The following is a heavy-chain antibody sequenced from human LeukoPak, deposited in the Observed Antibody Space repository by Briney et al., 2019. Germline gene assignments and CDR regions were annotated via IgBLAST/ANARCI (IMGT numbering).Heavy chain of an antibody. CDR2: IYYSGRT. Sequence: PSGTLSLTCTVSGASFSGYYWGWIRQPPGKGLEWMGYIYYSGRTNYNPSLKSRVTLSVDTSKTQFSLKLSSVTAADTAVYYCARDPSTTFGGVIVPWGMDVWGKGTTVTVSS. CDR3: ARDPSTTFGGVIVPWGMDV. V-gene: IGHV4-59*01. J-gene: IGHJ6*04. D-gene: IGHD3-16*02. CDR1: GASFSGYY.